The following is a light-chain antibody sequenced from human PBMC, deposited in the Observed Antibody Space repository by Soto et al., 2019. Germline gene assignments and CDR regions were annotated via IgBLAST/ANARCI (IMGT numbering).Light chain of an antibody. Sequence: QSVLTQPPSVSGAPGQRVTFSRIGTNSNIGAGYDVHWYHQLPGTAPKLLIYGNINRPSGVPERFSGSKTGASAALAITGLQAEDVADYYCQSYDGSLGFVFGTGTKVTVL. CDR1: NSNIGAGYD. J-gene: IGLJ1*01. CDR2: GNI. CDR3: QSYDGSLGFV. V-gene: IGLV1-40*01.